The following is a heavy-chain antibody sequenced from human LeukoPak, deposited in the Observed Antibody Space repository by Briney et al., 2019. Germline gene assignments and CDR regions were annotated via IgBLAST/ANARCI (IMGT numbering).Heavy chain of an antibody. CDR1: GYTFTGYY. V-gene: IGHV1-2*06. J-gene: IGHJ5*02. D-gene: IGHD1-1*01. Sequence: GASVKVSCKASGYTFTGYYMHWVRQAPGQGLEWMGRINPNSGGTNYAQKLQGRVTMTTDTSTSTAYMELRSLRSDDTAVYYCARDANWNDGLDWFDPWGQGTLVTVSS. CDR2: INPNSGGT. CDR3: ARDANWNDGLDWFDP.